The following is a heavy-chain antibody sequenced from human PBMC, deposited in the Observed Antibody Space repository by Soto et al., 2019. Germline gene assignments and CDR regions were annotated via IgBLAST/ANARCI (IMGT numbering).Heavy chain of an antibody. V-gene: IGHV4-61*08. CDR3: ARAPPNYYDSSGYLVSGGMDV. Sequence: PSETLSLTCTVSGGSISSGGYYWSWIRQPPGKGLEWIGYIYYSGSTNYNPSLKSRVTISVDTSKNQFSLKLSSVTAADTAVYYCARAPPNYYDSSGYLVSGGMDVWGQGTTVTVSS. CDR1: GGSISSGGYY. CDR2: IYYSGST. J-gene: IGHJ6*02. D-gene: IGHD3-22*01.